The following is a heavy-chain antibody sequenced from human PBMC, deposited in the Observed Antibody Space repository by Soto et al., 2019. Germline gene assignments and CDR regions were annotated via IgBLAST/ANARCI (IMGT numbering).Heavy chain of an antibody. J-gene: IGHJ3*02. CDR1: GFTFSSYA. CDR3: AKWVLTIFGVVTVDYAFDI. CDR2: ISGSGGST. D-gene: IGHD3-3*01. V-gene: IGHV3-23*01. Sequence: EVQLLESGGGLVQPGGSLRLSCAASGFTFSSYAMSWVRPAPGKGLEWVSAISGSGGSTYYADSVKGRFTISRDNSKNPLYLQMNSLRAEDTAVYYCAKWVLTIFGVVTVDYAFDIWGQGTMVTVAS.